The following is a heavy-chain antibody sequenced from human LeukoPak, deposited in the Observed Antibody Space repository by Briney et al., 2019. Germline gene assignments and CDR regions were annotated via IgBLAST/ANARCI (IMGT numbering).Heavy chain of an antibody. V-gene: IGHV1-2*02. CDR3: AREGNGLLSKDFDY. CDR2: IGPHSSAT. CDR1: GFTFTDYY. J-gene: IGHJ4*02. D-gene: IGHD2/OR15-2a*01. Sequence: VASLKVSCTSSGFTFTDYYIHWVRQAPGQGLEWMGYIGPHSSATSSPQEFQGRVTITRDKSMNTAYLELTRLTSDDTAVYYCAREGNGLLSKDFDYWGQGTLVTVSS.